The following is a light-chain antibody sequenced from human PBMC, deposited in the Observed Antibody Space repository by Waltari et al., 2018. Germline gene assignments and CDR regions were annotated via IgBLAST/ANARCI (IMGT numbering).Light chain of an antibody. CDR1: DSISSP. CDR2: DTS. J-gene: IGKJ2*01. V-gene: IGKV3-11*01. CDR3: QQRSHWPMYT. Sequence: ELVLPQSPATLSLSPGDRATLSCTASDSISSPLVWYQQKPAQPPRILIYDTSNRAAGIPARFSGSGSGTDFSLTISSLEHEDFVVYYCQQRSHWPMYTFGQGTKLEIK.